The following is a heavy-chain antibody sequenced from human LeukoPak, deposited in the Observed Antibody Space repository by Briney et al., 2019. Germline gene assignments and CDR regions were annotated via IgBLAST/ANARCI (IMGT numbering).Heavy chain of an antibody. Sequence: GGSLRLSCAASGFTFSSYGMHWVRQAPGKGLEWVTFIRYDGSDKYYADSVKGRFTIFRDNSKNTLYLQMNGLRAEDTAFYYCAKDSSGSYNYFDYWGQGTLVTVSS. V-gene: IGHV3-30*02. D-gene: IGHD1-26*01. CDR2: IRYDGSDK. CDR3: AKDSSGSYNYFDY. CDR1: GFTFSSYG. J-gene: IGHJ4*02.